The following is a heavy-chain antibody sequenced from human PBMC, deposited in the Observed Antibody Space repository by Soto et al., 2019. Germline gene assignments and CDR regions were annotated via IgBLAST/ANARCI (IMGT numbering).Heavy chain of an antibody. CDR1: GLSLSTTGVG. CDR3: VQSRCGGDCLQSYSSHSYYGLDG. CDR2: IYWDDDK. Sequence: QITLKESGPTLVKPTQTLTLTCTFSGLSLSTTGVGVGWIRQPPGKALEWLALIYWDDDKRYSPSLKSRLTISKDTSNNQVVLTMTKMGPVDTATYYCVQSRCGGDCLQSYSSHSYYGLDGGGRGTTVTVSS. V-gene: IGHV2-5*02. D-gene: IGHD2-21*02. J-gene: IGHJ6*02.